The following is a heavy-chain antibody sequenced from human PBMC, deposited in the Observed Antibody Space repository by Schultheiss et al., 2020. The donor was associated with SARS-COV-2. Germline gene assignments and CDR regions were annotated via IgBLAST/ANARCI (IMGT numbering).Heavy chain of an antibody. CDR1: GFTFSRYA. J-gene: IGHJ6*02. Sequence: GESLKISCAASGFTFSRYAMHWVRQAPGKGLVWVSRINNDGSGTTYADSVKGRFTISRDNAENSLYLQMNSLRAEDTAVYYCATGVLYCSGRSCAYYYGMDVWGQGTTVTVSS. CDR2: INNDGSGT. D-gene: IGHD2-15*01. CDR3: ATGVLYCSGRSCAYYYGMDV. V-gene: IGHV3-74*03.